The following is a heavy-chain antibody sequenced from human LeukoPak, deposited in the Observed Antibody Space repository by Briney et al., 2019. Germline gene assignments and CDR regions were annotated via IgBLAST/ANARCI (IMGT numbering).Heavy chain of an antibody. CDR1: GGSISSYY. D-gene: IGHD3-3*01. CDR2: IYTSGST. J-gene: IGHJ5*02. Sequence: SETLSLTCTVSGGSISSYYWSWIRQPAGKGLEWIGRIYTSGSTNYNPSLKSRVTMSVDTSKNQFSLKLSSVTAADTAVYYCARGTPYDFWSGYYTPQFDPWGQGTLVTVSS. CDR3: ARGTPYDFWSGYYTPQFDP. V-gene: IGHV4-4*07.